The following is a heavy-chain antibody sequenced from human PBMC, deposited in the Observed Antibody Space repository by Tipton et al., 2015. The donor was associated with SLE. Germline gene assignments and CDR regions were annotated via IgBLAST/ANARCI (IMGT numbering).Heavy chain of an antibody. Sequence: TLSLTCTVSGGPISSGDYYWSWIRQPPGKGLEWIGYIYYSGSTYYNPSLKSRVTISVDTSKNQFSLKLSSVTAADTAVYYCARVIVGATGWFDPWGQGTLVTVSS. J-gene: IGHJ5*02. D-gene: IGHD1-26*01. CDR3: ARVIVGATGWFDP. V-gene: IGHV4-30-4*01. CDR2: IYYSGST. CDR1: GGPISSGDYY.